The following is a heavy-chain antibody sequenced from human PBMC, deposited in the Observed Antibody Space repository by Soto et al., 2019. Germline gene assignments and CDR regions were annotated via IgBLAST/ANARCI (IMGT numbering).Heavy chain of an antibody. D-gene: IGHD2-8*02. J-gene: IGHJ4*02. CDR1: GGSISSGGYY. V-gene: IGHV4-31*03. CDR2: IYYSGST. CDR3: ARDKITGLFDY. Sequence: SETLSLTCTVSGGSISSGGYYWTWIRQHPGKGLEWIGYIYYSGSTYYNPSLKSRVTISVDTSKNQFSLKLTSVTAADTAVYYCARDKITGLFDYCGQGTLVTVSS.